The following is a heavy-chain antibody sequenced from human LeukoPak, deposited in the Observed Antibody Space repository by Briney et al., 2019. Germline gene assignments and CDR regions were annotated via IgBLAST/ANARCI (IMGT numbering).Heavy chain of an antibody. J-gene: IGHJ5*02. V-gene: IGHV3-23*01. D-gene: IGHD3-22*01. CDR1: GFTFSSYA. CDR2: ISASGINT. CDR3: AKSSSGTDNPVGFDP. Sequence: GGSLRLSCAASGFTFSSYAMSWVRQASRKGLEWVSTISASGINTYYADSVKGRFTISRDNSKNTLYLQMNSLRAEDTAVYYCAKSSSGTDNPVGFDPWGQGTLVTVSS.